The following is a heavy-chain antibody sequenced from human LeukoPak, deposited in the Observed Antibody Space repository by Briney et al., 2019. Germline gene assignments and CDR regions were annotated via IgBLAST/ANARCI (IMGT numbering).Heavy chain of an antibody. J-gene: IGHJ1*01. Sequence: SETLSLTCTVSGGSISSYYWNWIRQPPGKGLEWIGYIYYSGNTNYNPSLKSRVTISVDTSKNQFSLKLSSVTAADTAVYYCASLGLVYYDFQHWGQGTLVTVSS. V-gene: IGHV4-59*08. CDR1: GGSISSYY. D-gene: IGHD1-26*01. CDR2: IYYSGNT. CDR3: ASLGLVYYDFQH.